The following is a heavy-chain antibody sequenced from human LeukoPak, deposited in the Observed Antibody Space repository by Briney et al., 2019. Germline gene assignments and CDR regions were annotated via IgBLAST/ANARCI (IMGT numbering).Heavy chain of an antibody. CDR2: IYYSGST. D-gene: IGHD2-8*01. J-gene: IGHJ4*02. V-gene: IGHV4-30-4*01. Sequence: SHTLAHTGTVSGGSISSGDYYWSWIRQPPGKGLEWIGYIYYSGSTYYNPSLKSRVTISVDTSKNQFSLKLSSVTAADTAVYYCARAHWSFSLMLYFDYWGQGTLVTVSS. CDR3: ARAHWSFSLMLYFDY. CDR1: GGSISSGDYY.